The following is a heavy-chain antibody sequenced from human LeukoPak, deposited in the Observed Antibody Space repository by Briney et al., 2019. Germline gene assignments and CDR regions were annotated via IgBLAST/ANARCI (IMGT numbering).Heavy chain of an antibody. Sequence: GASVTVSCTASGYTFTSYGISWVRQAPGQGLEWMGWINAYNGNTNYAQELQGRVTMTTDTSTSTAYMELRSLRSDDTAVYYCARDGSYFNYYFDYWGQGTLVTVSS. V-gene: IGHV1-18*01. J-gene: IGHJ4*02. D-gene: IGHD1-26*01. CDR2: INAYNGNT. CDR3: ARDGSYFNYYFDY. CDR1: GYTFTSYG.